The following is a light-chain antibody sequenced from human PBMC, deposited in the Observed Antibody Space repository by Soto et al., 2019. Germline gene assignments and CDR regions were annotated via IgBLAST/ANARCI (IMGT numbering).Light chain of an antibody. J-gene: IGKJ4*01. Sequence: EIVLTQSPATLSLSPGERATLSCRASQSVSSYLAWYQQKPGQAPRLLIYDASNRATGIPARFSGSGSGTDFTLTIRSLEPEDFAVYFCQQSSNWPPGLTFGGGTKVEIK. V-gene: IGKV3-11*01. CDR1: QSVSSY. CDR2: DAS. CDR3: QQSSNWPPGLT.